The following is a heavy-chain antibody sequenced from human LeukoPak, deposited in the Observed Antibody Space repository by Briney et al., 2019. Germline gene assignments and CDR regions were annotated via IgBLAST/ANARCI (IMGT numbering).Heavy chain of an antibody. J-gene: IGHJ5*02. CDR2: IRYDGSNK. V-gene: IGHV3-30*02. D-gene: IGHD6-19*01. CDR3: AKDSRGLAPRPFDP. CDR1: GFTFSSYG. Sequence: GGSLRLSCAASGFTFSSYGMHWVRQAPGKGLEWVAFIRYDGSNKYYADSVKGRFTISRDNSKNTLYLQMNSLRAEGTAVYYCAKDSRGLAPRPFDPWGQGTLVTVSS.